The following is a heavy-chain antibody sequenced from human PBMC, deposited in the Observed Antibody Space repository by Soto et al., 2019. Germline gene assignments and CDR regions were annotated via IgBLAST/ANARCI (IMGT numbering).Heavy chain of an antibody. J-gene: IGHJ6*02. CDR2: IIPIFGTA. CDR1: GGTFSSYA. V-gene: IGHV1-69*13. Sequence: SVKVSCKASGGTFSSYAISWVRQAPGQGLEWMGGIIPIFGTANYAQKFQGRVTITADESTSTAYMELSSLRSEDTAVYYCARGLGYCISTSCYSESYYYGMDVWGQGTTVTVSS. CDR3: ARGLGYCISTSCYSESYYYGMDV. D-gene: IGHD2-2*01.